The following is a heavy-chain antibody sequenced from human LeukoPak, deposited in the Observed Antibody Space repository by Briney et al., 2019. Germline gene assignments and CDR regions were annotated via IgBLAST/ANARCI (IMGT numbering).Heavy chain of an antibody. Sequence: ASVKVSCKASGYTFTGHFIHWVRQAPGQGLEWMGWSNPHSGGTNYAQKFQGRVTMTRDTSISTAYMELSRVRSDDTAVYYCAREYSRYSGTYYDYWGQGTLVTVSS. V-gene: IGHV1-2*02. CDR1: GYTFTGHF. CDR3: AREYSRYSGTYYDY. J-gene: IGHJ4*02. CDR2: SNPHSGGT. D-gene: IGHD5-18*01.